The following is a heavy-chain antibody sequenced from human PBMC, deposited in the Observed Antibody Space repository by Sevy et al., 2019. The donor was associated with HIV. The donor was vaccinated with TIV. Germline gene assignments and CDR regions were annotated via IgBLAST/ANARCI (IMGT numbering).Heavy chain of an antibody. CDR2: ISSRSSHI. D-gene: IGHD6-13*01. V-gene: IGHV3-21*06. CDR1: GFTFSTYS. Sequence: GGSLRLSCAASGFTFSTYSMNWVRQAPGKGLEWVSSISSRSSHIYYADSVKGRFTVSRDNAKNSVYLQMNSLRAEDTAMYYCTRALGGVAASGDYWGQRTLVTVSS. CDR3: TRALGGVAASGDY. J-gene: IGHJ4*02.